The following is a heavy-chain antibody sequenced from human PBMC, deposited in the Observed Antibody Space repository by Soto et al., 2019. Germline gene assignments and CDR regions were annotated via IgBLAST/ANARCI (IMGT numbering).Heavy chain of an antibody. V-gene: IGHV4-59*08. CDR1: GGSMISYY. Sequence: PSETLSLTCTVSGGSMISYYWSWIRQPPGRGLEWIGFIYYAGSTKYNPSLNSRVTISVDTSKNQFSLTVTSVTAADTAVYYCARVGASITIFGVVPRHYYYGMDVWGQGTTVTVSS. CDR3: ARVGASITIFGVVPRHYYYGMDV. D-gene: IGHD3-3*01. CDR2: IYYAGST. J-gene: IGHJ6*02.